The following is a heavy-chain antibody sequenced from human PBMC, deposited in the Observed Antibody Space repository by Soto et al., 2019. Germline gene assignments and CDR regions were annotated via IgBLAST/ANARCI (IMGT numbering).Heavy chain of an antibody. Sequence: ETLSLTCTVSGGSISNKDWSWIRQPAGKGLEWIGRMSSSGVTNYSPSLKSRVTMSVDMSKNQFSLKLSSVTATDAAVYYCASALDKRGWYGDDDFDIWGQGTLVTVSS. J-gene: IGHJ3*02. CDR1: GGSISNKD. D-gene: IGHD6-19*01. CDR2: MSSSGVT. V-gene: IGHV4-4*07. CDR3: ASALDKRGWYGDDDFDI.